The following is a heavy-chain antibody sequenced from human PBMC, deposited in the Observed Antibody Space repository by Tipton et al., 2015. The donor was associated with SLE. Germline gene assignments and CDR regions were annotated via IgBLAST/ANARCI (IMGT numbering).Heavy chain of an antibody. V-gene: IGHV4-39*01. CDR3: VRDRVTMTEGHHFDF. CDR1: GGSISSSNYY. Sequence: TLSLTCTVSGGSISSSNYYWGWIRQPPGKGLEWIGSIYYSGITYYNPSLRSRVTISVDTSRNQFSLKLSSVTAADTAVYYCVRDRVTMTEGHHFDFWGQGTLVTVSS. D-gene: IGHD3-22*01. CDR2: IYYSGIT. J-gene: IGHJ4*02.